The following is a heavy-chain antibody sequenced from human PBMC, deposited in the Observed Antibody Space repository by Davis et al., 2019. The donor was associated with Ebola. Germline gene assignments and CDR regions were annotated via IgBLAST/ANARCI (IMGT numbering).Heavy chain of an antibody. CDR2: ISSSSSTI. CDR1: GFTFSSYS. V-gene: IGHV3-48*04. J-gene: IGHJ5*01. Sequence: LSLTCAASGFTFSSYSMNWVRQAPGKGLEWVSYISSSSSTIYYADSVKGRFTISRDNAKNSLYLRLNSLRAEDTALYHCARVNAVTGYSRFDSWGQGTLVTVSS. CDR3: ARVNAVTGYSRFDS. D-gene: IGHD3-9*01.